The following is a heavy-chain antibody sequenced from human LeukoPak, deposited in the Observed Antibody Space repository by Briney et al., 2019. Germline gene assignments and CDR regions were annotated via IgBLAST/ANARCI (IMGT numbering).Heavy chain of an antibody. CDR2: IKQDGGEK. J-gene: IGHJ5*02. Sequence: GGSLRLSCAASGFTFSSYWRSWVRHAPGKGLEWVANIKQDGGEKYYVDSGRGRFTISRDRAKNTLFLQMTRLRDADTAVSYCGRLDASWGQGTLVTVSS. V-gene: IGHV3-7*01. CDR1: GFTFSSYW. CDR3: GRLDAS. D-gene: IGHD2-2*01.